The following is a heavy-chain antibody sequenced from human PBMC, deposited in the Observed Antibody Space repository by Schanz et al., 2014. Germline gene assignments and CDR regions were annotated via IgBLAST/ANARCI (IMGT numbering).Heavy chain of an antibody. D-gene: IGHD3-10*01. Sequence: EVHLVESGGGLVQPGGSLRLSCAASGFNFITFAMSWVRQAPGKGPEWVSAIGGDASRTYYADSVKGRFTISRDNSKSTLYPQMNSLRAADTPVYYGARAPPLVRGIAGWFGPWGQGSLVTVSS. CDR1: GFNFITFA. J-gene: IGHJ5*02. CDR2: IGGDASRT. CDR3: ARAPPLVRGIAGWFGP. V-gene: IGHV3-23*04.